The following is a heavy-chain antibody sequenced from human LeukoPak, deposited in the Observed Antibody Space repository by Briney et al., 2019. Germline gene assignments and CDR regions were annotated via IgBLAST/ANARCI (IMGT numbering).Heavy chain of an antibody. V-gene: IGHV1-18*01. CDR2: ISAYNGNT. D-gene: IGHD2-2*01. CDR1: GYTFTSYG. J-gene: IGHJ6*03. Sequence: ASVKVSCKASGYTFTSYGISWVRQAPGQGLEWMGWISAYNGNTNYAQKLQGRVTMTTDTSTSTAYMELRSLRSDDTAVYYCARVVVVPAAPPDYYYYYMDVWGKGTTVTVSS. CDR3: ARVVVVPAAPPDYYYYYMDV.